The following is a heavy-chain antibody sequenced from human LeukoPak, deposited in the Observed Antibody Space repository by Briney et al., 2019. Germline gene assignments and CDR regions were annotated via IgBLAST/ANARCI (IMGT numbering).Heavy chain of an antibody. CDR2: ISSGGSTI. J-gene: IGHJ3*01. V-gene: IGHV3-11*04. D-gene: IGHD4-17*01. Sequence: PGGSLRLSCAASGFTFSDYYMNWIRQAPGKGLEWLSYISSGGSTIDYADFVKGRFTISRDNAKNSLYLQMNSLRAEDTAVYYCARESTKYGAYVSGFDFWGQGTMVTVSS. CDR3: ARESTKYGAYVSGFDF. CDR1: GFTFSDYY.